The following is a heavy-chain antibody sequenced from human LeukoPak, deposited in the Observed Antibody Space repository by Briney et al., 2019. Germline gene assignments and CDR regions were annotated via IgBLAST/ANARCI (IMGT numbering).Heavy chain of an antibody. CDR1: GYTFTGYY. V-gene: IGHV1-2*02. J-gene: IGHJ4*02. Sequence: GASVKVSCKASGYTFTGYYMHRVRQAPGQGLEWMGWINLNSGGTKYAQKFQGRVTMTRDTSISTGYMELSRLRSDDTAVYYCAREGPRIAAAGLSPRFDYWGQGTLVTVSS. CDR3: AREGPRIAAAGLSPRFDY. CDR2: INLNSGGT. D-gene: IGHD6-13*01.